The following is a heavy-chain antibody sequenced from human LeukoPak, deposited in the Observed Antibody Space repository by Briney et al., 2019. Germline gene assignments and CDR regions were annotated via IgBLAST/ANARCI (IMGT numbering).Heavy chain of an antibody. CDR1: GGSISSSSYS. V-gene: IGHV4-39*01. D-gene: IGHD3-3*01. J-gene: IGHJ4*02. CDR2: IYYSWTT. Sequence: SETLSLTCTVSGGSISSSSYSWGWIRQPPGKGLEWIGSIYYSWTTYYNPSLKSRVTISVDTSKIQFSLKLSSVAATDTAVYFCARLRFDFWSGYTHPYFDYWGQGTLVTVSS. CDR3: ARLRFDFWSGYTHPYFDY.